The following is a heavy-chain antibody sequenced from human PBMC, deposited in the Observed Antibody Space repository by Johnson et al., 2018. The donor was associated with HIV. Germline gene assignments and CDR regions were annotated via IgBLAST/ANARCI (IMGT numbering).Heavy chain of an antibody. J-gene: IGHJ3*02. V-gene: IGHV3-66*02. Sequence: VQLVESGGGLVQPGGSLRLSCAASGFTFSSYWMSWVRQAPGKGLEWVSVIYSGGSTYYADSVKGRFTISRDNSKNTLYLQMNSLRTEDTALYYCARAHPLVADAFDIWGQGTMVTVSS. CDR2: IYSGGST. CDR3: ARAHPLVADAFDI. CDR1: GFTFSSYW. D-gene: IGHD2-2*01.